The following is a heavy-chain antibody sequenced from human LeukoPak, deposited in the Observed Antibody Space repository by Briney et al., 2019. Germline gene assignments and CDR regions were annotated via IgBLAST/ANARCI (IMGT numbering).Heavy chain of an antibody. CDR1: GYSISSGHC. Sequence: SETLSLTCSVSGYSISSGHCWGWIRQPPGKGLEWIGSIYHSGSTFYNPSLKSRVTISVDTSKNQFSLKLSSVTAADTAVYYCARALRYYYGSGDWFDPWGQGTLVTVSS. CDR3: ARALRYYYGSGDWFDP. V-gene: IGHV4-38-2*02. J-gene: IGHJ5*02. D-gene: IGHD3-10*01. CDR2: IYHSGST.